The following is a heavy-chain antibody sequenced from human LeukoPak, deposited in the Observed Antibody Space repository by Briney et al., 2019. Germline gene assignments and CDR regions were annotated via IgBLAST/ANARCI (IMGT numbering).Heavy chain of an antibody. J-gene: IGHJ4*02. Sequence: SETLSLTCTVSGGSISDYSWSWIRQPPGKGLEWIGNIYYSGSANHNPSLKSRVTISRDTSKNQFSLKLTSVTTADTAVYYCARAGGVKTAALDLDYWGQGTLVTVAS. D-gene: IGHD6-25*01. CDR3: ARAGGVKTAALDLDY. CDR2: IYYSGSA. V-gene: IGHV4-59*01. CDR1: GGSISDYS.